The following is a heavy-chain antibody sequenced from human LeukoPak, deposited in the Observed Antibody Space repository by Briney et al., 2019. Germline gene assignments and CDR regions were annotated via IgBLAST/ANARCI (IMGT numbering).Heavy chain of an antibody. CDR2: ISGSGGST. J-gene: IGHJ4*02. CDR3: AKDRTVLVY. D-gene: IGHD6-13*01. Sequence: GGSLRLSCAASGFSFDDYGMSWVRQAPGKGLEWVSAISGSGGSTYYADSVKGRFTISRDNSKNTLYLQMNSLRAEDTAVYYCAKDRTVLVYWGQGTLVTVSS. V-gene: IGHV3-23*01. CDR1: GFSFDDYG.